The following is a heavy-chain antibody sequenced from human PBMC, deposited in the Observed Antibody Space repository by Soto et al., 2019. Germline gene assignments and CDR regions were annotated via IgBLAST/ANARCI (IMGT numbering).Heavy chain of an antibody. CDR1: GSTFSSFK. CDR2: ISSSGRTI. CDR3: ARPLERRVHGAFDI. J-gene: IGHJ3*02. D-gene: IGHD1-1*01. Sequence: AGSLGLSCTPSGSTFSSFKMTWVRQAPGKGLEWIAYISSSGRTIYNADSVKGRFTISRDNAKNSLYLQMTSLRAEDTAVYYCARPLERRVHGAFDIWGQGTMVTVSS. V-gene: IGHV3-48*03.